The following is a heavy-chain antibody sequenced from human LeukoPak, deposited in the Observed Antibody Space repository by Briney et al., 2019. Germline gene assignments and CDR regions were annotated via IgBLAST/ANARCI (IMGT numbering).Heavy chain of an antibody. CDR1: GSTFSSYA. CDR2: ISYDGSNK. Sequence: PGGSLRLSCAASGSTFSSYAMHWVRQAPGKGLEWVAVISYDGSNKYYADSVKGRFTISRDNSKNSLYLQMNSLRAEDTAVYYCARDAYSSSWIEYFQHWGQGTLVTVSS. V-gene: IGHV3-30*04. CDR3: ARDAYSSSWIEYFQH. J-gene: IGHJ1*01. D-gene: IGHD6-13*01.